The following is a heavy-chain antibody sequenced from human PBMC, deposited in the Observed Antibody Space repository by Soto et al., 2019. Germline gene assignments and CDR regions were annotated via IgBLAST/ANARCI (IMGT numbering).Heavy chain of an antibody. CDR1: GFTFSNYW. CDR3: ARGGSYYSPGRMDG. J-gene: IGHJ6*04. V-gene: IGHV3-74*01. D-gene: IGHD3-10*01. CDR2: TKSDGSGT. Sequence: EVQLVESGGGLLQPGGSLTLSCTASGFTFSNYWMHWVRQAPGKGLVWVSRTKSDGSGTSYTDSVQGRFTISSDNAYNTLYLQMSNLRAEDTAVYYCARGGSYYSPGRMDGWGKGTTVIVSS.